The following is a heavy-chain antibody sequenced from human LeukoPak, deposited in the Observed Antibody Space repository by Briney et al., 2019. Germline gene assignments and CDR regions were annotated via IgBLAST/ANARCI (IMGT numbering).Heavy chain of an antibody. D-gene: IGHD1-26*01. Sequence: GRSLRLSCAASGFTFSSYGMHWVRQAPGKGLEWVAVIWYDGSNKYYADSVKGRFTISRDNSKNTLYLQMNSLRAEDTAVYYCARDSRWDALDYWGQGTLVTVSS. CDR1: GFTFSSYG. J-gene: IGHJ4*02. CDR3: ARDSRWDALDY. V-gene: IGHV3-33*01. CDR2: IWYDGSNK.